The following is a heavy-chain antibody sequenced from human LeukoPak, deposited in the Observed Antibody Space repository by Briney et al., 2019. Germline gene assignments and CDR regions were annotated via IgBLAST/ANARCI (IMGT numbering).Heavy chain of an antibody. D-gene: IGHD3-10*01. CDR3: AKPRNGEDYYYGMDV. CDR1: GFTFDDYA. Sequence: GRSLRLSCAASGFTFDDYAMHWVRQAPGKGLEWVSGISWNSGSIGYADSVKGRFTISRDNAKNSLYLQMNSLRAEDTALYYCAKPRNGEDYYYGMDVWGQGTTVTVSS. V-gene: IGHV3-9*01. J-gene: IGHJ6*02. CDR2: ISWNSGSI.